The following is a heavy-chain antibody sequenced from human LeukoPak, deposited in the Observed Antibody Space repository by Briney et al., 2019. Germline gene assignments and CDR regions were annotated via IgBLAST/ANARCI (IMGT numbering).Heavy chain of an antibody. J-gene: IGHJ4*02. Sequence: SETLSLTCGLSGGSIDITNYWSWVRQAPGKGLEWIGEISHDGTINYNPSLRSRVAMSLDRANNQFALSLTSVTAADTAVYYCTRENRPFCPFAFWGQGVLVTVSS. CDR2: ISHDGTI. CDR1: GGSIDITNY. D-gene: IGHD2/OR15-2a*01. V-gene: IGHV4-4*02. CDR3: TRENRPFCPFAF.